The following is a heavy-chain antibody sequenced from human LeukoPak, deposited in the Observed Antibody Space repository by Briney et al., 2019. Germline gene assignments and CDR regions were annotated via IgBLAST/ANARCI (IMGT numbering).Heavy chain of an antibody. J-gene: IGHJ4*02. Sequence: SETLSLTCTVSGGSISSYYWSWIRPPPAKGLEGIGYTYYSGSTNYNPSLKSRVTISVDTSKNQFSLKLSSVTAADTAVYYCARHEYGDYFDYWGQGTLVTVSS. CDR2: TYYSGST. V-gene: IGHV4-59*01. D-gene: IGHD4-17*01. CDR3: ARHEYGDYFDY. CDR1: GGSISSYY.